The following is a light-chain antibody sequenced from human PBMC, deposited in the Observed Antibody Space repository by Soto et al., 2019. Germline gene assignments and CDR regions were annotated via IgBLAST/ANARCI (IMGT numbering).Light chain of an antibody. V-gene: IGLV2-14*01. CDR2: HVN. J-gene: IGLJ1*01. CDR1: SSDVGGYNY. Sequence: QSALTQPRSVSGSPGQSVTISCTGASSDVGGYNYVSWYQQHPGKAPKLMIYHVNTRPSGISNRFSGSKSGDTASLTISGLQAEDQAEYSCFSYSTSSSLYVFGSGTKLTVL. CDR3: FSYSTSSSLYV.